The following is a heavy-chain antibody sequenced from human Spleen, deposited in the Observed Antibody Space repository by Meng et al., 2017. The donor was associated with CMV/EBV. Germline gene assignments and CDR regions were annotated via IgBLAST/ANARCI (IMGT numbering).Heavy chain of an antibody. CDR3: ARDPQYSSSSGGYWYFDL. CDR2: IYYSGST. J-gene: IGHJ2*01. V-gene: IGHV4-59*01. Sequence: SETLSLTCAVYGGSFSGYYWSWIRQPPGEGLEWIGYIYYSGSTNYNPSLKSRVTISLDTSKNQFSLKLSSVTAADTALYYCARDPQYSSSSGGYWYFDLWGRGTLVTVSS. CDR1: GGSFSGYY. D-gene: IGHD6-6*01.